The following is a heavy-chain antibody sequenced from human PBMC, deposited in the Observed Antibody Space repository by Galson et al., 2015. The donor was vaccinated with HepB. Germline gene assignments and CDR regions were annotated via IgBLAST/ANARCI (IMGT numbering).Heavy chain of an antibody. J-gene: IGHJ4*02. D-gene: IGHD3-22*01. Sequence: SLRLSCAASGFTFSTYTLHWVRQAPGKGLEWVAVVSDDGSSKFYVDSLQGRFTISRDNSRNTLYLQMSSLRTEDTAVYYCARDQAGLYDNSGSYFDYWGQGTLVTVSS. V-gene: IGHV3-30-3*01. CDR2: VSDDGSSK. CDR3: ARDQAGLYDNSGSYFDY. CDR1: GFTFSTYT.